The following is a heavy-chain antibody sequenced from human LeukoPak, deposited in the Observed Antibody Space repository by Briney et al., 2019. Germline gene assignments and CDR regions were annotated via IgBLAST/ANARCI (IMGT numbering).Heavy chain of an antibody. Sequence: SETLSLTCTVSGGSISSYYWSWIRQPPGKGLEWIGYIYYSGSTNYNPSLESRVTISVDTSKNQFSLKLSSVTAADTAVYYCARVGQYDGGTIDYWGQGTLVTVSS. CDR3: ARVGQYDGGTIDY. CDR2: IYYSGST. D-gene: IGHD3-16*01. J-gene: IGHJ4*02. CDR1: GGSISSYY. V-gene: IGHV4-59*12.